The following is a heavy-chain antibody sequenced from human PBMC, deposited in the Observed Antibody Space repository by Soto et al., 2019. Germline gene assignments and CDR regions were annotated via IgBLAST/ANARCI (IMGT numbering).Heavy chain of an antibody. J-gene: IGHJ4*02. D-gene: IGHD3-9*01. CDR1: GYSFTDFG. Sequence: QAQLVQSGSEVKKPGASVKVSCKASGYSFTDFGVNWVRQAPGQGLEWLGWISAYNGNRVYAQSFPGRLTVTTDTTRDTSYLELTNLRSDDTAIYYCARGHDILTGWKFECWGQGTLVTVSS. CDR3: ARGHDILTGWKFEC. CDR2: ISAYNGNR. V-gene: IGHV1-18*01.